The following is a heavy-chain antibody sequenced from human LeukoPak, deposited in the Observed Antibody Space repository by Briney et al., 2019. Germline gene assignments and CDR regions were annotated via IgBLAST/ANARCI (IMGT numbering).Heavy chain of an antibody. CDR3: ARNILTGYRPDAFDI. CDR1: GGTFSSYA. J-gene: IGHJ3*02. Sequence: SVKVSCKASGGTFSSYAISWVRQGPGQGLEWMGGIIPIFGTANYAQKFQGRVTITTDESTSTAYMELSSLRSEDTAVYYCARNILTGYRPDAFDIWGQGTMVTVSS. V-gene: IGHV1-69*05. CDR2: IIPIFGTA. D-gene: IGHD3-9*01.